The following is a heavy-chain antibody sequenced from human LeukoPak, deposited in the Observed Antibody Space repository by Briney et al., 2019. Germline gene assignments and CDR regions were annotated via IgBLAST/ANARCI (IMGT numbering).Heavy chain of an antibody. D-gene: IGHD3-10*01. CDR1: GGSISSYY. V-gene: IGHV4-59*01. CDR2: IYYSGST. J-gene: IGHJ5*02. CDR3: ARVRGVRRFDP. Sequence: SETLSLTCTVSGGSISSYYWSWIRQPPGKGLEWIGYIYYSGSTNYNPSLKSRVTISVDTSKNQFSLKLSSVTAADTAVYYCARVRGVRRFDPWGQGTLVTVSS.